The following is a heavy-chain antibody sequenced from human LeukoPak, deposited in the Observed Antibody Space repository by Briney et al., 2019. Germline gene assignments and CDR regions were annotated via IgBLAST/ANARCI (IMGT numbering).Heavy chain of an antibody. V-gene: IGHV3-30*18. CDR3: AKSSSWYYFGY. CDR1: GFTFSSYG. D-gene: IGHD6-13*01. CDR2: ISYDGSNK. Sequence: GGSLRLSCAASGFTFSSYGMHWVRQAPGKGLEWVAVISYDGSNKYYADSVKGRFTISRDNSKNTLYLQMNSLRAEDTAVYYCAKSSSWYYFGYWAREPWSPSPQ. J-gene: IGHJ4*02.